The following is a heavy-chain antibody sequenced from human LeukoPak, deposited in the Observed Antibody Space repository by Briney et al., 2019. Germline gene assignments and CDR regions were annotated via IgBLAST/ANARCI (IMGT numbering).Heavy chain of an antibody. D-gene: IGHD2-21*02. J-gene: IGHJ4*02. V-gene: IGHV1-69*05. CDR3: ATDLAYCGGDCYSGFDY. CDR1: GGTFSSYA. Sequence: SVNVSCKASGGTFSSYAISWVRQAPGQGLECMGGIIPIFGTANYAQKFQGRVTITTDESKSTAYMELSSLRSEDAAVYYCATDLAYCGGDCYSGFDYWGQGTLVTVSS. CDR2: IIPIFGTA.